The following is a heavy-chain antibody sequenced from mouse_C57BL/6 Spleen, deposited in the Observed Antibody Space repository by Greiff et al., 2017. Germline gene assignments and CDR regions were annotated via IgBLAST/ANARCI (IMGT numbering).Heavy chain of an antibody. J-gene: IGHJ3*01. V-gene: IGHV1-55*01. CDR3: ARRGDGSSKLGRGSWFAY. Sequence: QVQLQQPGAELVKPGASVKMSCKASGYTFTSYWITWVKQRPGQGLEWIGDIYPGSGSTNYNEKFKSKATLTVDTSSSTAYMQLSSRTSEDSAVYYGARRGDGSSKLGRGSWFAYWGQGTLVTVSA. D-gene: IGHD1-1*01. CDR2: IYPGSGST. CDR1: GYTFTSYW.